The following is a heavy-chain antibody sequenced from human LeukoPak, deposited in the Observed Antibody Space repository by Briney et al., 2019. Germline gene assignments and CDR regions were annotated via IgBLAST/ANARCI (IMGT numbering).Heavy chain of an antibody. CDR2: IYYSGST. Sequence: SETLSLTCTVSGGSISSHYWSWIRQPPGKGLEWIGYIYYSGSTNYNPSLKSRVTISVDTSKNQSSPKLSSVTAADTAVYYCARDLTHYYDSSGYAWFDPWGQGTLVTVSS. D-gene: IGHD3-22*01. CDR1: GGSISSHY. J-gene: IGHJ5*02. V-gene: IGHV4-59*11. CDR3: ARDLTHYYDSSGYAWFDP.